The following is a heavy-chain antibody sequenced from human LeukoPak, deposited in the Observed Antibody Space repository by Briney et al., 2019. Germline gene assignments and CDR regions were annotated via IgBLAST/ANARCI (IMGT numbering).Heavy chain of an antibody. CDR3: ARFPRYYYDSSVSPGGFDI. V-gene: IGHV3-33*08. J-gene: IGHJ3*02. Sequence: VGSPRLSCAASGFTFSSYAMSWVRQAPGKGLEWVAVIWYDGSNKYYADSVKGRFTISRDNSKNTLYLQMNSLRAEDTAVYYCARFPRYYYDSSVSPGGFDIWGQGTMVTVSS. CDR1: GFTFSSYA. CDR2: IWYDGSNK. D-gene: IGHD3-22*01.